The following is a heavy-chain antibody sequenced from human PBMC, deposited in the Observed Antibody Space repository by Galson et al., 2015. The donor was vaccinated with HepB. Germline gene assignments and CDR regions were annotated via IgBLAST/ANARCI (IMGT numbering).Heavy chain of an antibody. Sequence: SVKVSCKASGYTFTGYYMHWVRQAPGQGLEWMGWINPNSGGTNYAQKFQGWVTMTRDTSISTAYMELSRLRSDDTAVYYCARGAGIRYFDWQHWFDPWGQGTLVTVSS. CDR2: INPNSGGT. D-gene: IGHD3-9*01. J-gene: IGHJ5*02. V-gene: IGHV1-2*04. CDR3: ARGAGIRYFDWQHWFDP. CDR1: GYTFTGYY.